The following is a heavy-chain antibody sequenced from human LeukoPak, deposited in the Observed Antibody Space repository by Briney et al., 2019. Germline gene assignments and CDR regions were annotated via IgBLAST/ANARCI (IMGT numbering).Heavy chain of an antibody. CDR3: ARVADTAMNYFDY. D-gene: IGHD5-18*01. J-gene: IGHJ4*02. CDR2: VYYSGST. CDR1: GASISSGDYY. V-gene: IGHV4-30-4*08. Sequence: SETLSLTCTVSGASISSGDYYWSWTRQPPGKGLEWIGDVYYSGSTYYNTSLKSRLTISVDTSKNQFSLKLSSVTAADTAVYYCARVADTAMNYFDYWGQGTLVTVSS.